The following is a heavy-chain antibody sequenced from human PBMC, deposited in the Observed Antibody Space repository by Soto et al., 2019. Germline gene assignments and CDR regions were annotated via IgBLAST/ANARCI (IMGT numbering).Heavy chain of an antibody. CDR2: IIPILGIA. CDR1: GGTFSSYT. CDR3: ARLAYCGGDCFSPFDY. Sequence: EASVKVSCKASGGTFSSYTISWVRQAPGQGLEWMGRIIPILGIANYAQKFQGRVTITADKSTSTAYMELSSLRSEDTAVYYCARLAYCGGDCFSPFDYWGQGTLVTVSS. D-gene: IGHD2-21*01. J-gene: IGHJ4*02. V-gene: IGHV1-69*02.